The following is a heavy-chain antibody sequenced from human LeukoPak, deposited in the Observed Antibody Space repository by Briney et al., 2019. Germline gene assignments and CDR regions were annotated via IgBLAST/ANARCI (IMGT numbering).Heavy chain of an antibody. V-gene: IGHV4-31*03. CDR2: INYSRGA. D-gene: IGHD5-12*01. Sequence: SETLSLTCTVSGGSISSGEYYWSWIRQHSGKGLEWIGYINYSRGARYKSSLKSRLTISVDTSKNQISLKLSSVTAADTAVYYCARVLVSGYDSGSEPYYFDYWGQGTLVTVSS. CDR1: GGSISSGEYY. J-gene: IGHJ4*02. CDR3: ARVLVSGYDSGSEPYYFDY.